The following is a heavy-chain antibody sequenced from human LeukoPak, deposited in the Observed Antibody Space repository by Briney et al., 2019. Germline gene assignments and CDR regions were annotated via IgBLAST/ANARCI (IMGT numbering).Heavy chain of an antibody. CDR1: GFTLSNAW. Sequence: GGSLRLSCAASGFTLSNAWMSWVRQAPGKGLKWVGRIKSKTDGGTTDYAQPVKGRFTISRDDSKNSLYLQMNSLKIEDTAVYYCTPVAPAGQYDYWGQGTLVTVSS. D-gene: IGHD6-13*01. J-gene: IGHJ4*02. CDR2: IKSKTDGGTT. CDR3: TPVAPAGQYDY. V-gene: IGHV3-15*01.